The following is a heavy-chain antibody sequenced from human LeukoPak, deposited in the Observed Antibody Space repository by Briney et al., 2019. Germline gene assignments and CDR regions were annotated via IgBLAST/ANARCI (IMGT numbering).Heavy chain of an antibody. CDR3: ARRRDGDYGY. CDR2: IYPGDSDT. CDR1: GYIIINYW. V-gene: IGHV5-51*01. D-gene: IGHD4-17*01. Sequence: GEFLQICGTGAGYIIINYWIAWVRQMPGEVLGGMGIIYPGDSDTRYSPSFQGQVTISADKSTSTAYLQWSSLKATDTAMYYCARRRDGDYGYWGQGTLVTDSS. J-gene: IGHJ4*02.